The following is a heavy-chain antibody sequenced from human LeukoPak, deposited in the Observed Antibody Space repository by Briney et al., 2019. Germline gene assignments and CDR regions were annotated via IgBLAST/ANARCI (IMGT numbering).Heavy chain of an antibody. J-gene: IGHJ5*02. Sequence: PSETLSLTCTVSGGSISSGGYYWSWIRQHPGKGLEWIGYIYYSGSTYYNPSLKSRVTISVDTSKNQFSLKLSSVTAADTAVYYCARVYGSGRDGFDPWGQGTLVTVSS. CDR3: ARVYGSGRDGFDP. V-gene: IGHV4-31*03. CDR1: GGSISSGGYY. CDR2: IYYSGST. D-gene: IGHD3-10*01.